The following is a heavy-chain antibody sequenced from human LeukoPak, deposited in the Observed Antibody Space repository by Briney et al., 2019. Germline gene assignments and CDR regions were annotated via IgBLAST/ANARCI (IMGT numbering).Heavy chain of an antibody. CDR3: ARVIAAAGPFDY. V-gene: IGHV4-59*01. D-gene: IGHD6-13*01. CDR2: IYYSGST. CDR1: GGSISSYY. Sequence: SETLCLTCTVSGGSISSYYWSWIRQPPGKGLEWIGYIYYSGSTNYNPSLKSRVTISVDTSKNQFSLKLSSVTAADTAVYYCARVIAAAGPFDYWGQGTLVTVSS. J-gene: IGHJ4*02.